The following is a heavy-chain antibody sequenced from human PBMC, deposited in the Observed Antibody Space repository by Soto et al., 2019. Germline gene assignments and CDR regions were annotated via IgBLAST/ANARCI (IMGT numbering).Heavy chain of an antibody. CDR3: ARTLVVVAATRKSANRYFDY. V-gene: IGHV4-34*01. D-gene: IGHD2-15*01. J-gene: IGHJ4*02. Sequence: SETLSLTCAVYGGSFSGYYWSWIRQPPGKGLEWIGEINHSGSTNYNPSLKSRVTISVDTSKNQFSLKLSSVTAADTAVYYCARTLVVVAATRKSANRYFDYWGQGTLVTVSS. CDR2: INHSGST. CDR1: GGSFSGYY.